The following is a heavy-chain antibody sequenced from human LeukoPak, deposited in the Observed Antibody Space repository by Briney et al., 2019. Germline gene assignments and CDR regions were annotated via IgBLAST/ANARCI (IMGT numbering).Heavy chain of an antibody. CDR1: GVSISSSNW. D-gene: IGHD3-3*01. CDR2: IYHSGSA. V-gene: IGHV4-4*02. CDR3: ARELFDDFLSGYHGLTRGY. Sequence: SETLSLTCAVSGVSISSSNWWSWVGQPPGKGLDWIGEIYHSGSANSNPSLKSRVTISVDKSKNQFSLNMSSVTAADTDVDYFARELFDDFLSGYHGLTRGYWGQGTLVTVSS. J-gene: IGHJ4*02.